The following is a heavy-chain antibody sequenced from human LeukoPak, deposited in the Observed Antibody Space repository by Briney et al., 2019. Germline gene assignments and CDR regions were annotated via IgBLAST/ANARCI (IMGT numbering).Heavy chain of an antibody. V-gene: IGHV4-59*01. CDR2: YYTGST. Sequence: YYTGSTTYNPSLKSRVTMSADTSKNQFSLKLSSVTAADTAVYYCVKDQGSGSGSYSWGYFDYWGQGTLVTVSS. CDR3: VKDQGSGSGSYSWGYFDY. D-gene: IGHD3-10*01. J-gene: IGHJ4*02.